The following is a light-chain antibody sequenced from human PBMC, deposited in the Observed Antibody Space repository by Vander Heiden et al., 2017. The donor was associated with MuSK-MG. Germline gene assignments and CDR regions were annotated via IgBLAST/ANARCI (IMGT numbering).Light chain of an antibody. V-gene: IGKV4-1*01. CDR2: WAS. Sequence: DIVLTQSPDSLAASLGERATINCKSSQSVLYSSNNTNYLAWYQQKPGQPPKLLIYWASTRESGVPDRFSGSGSGTDFTLTISSLQAEDVAVYYCRQYDSAPSTFGQGTRLEIK. CDR3: RQYDSAPST. J-gene: IGKJ2*01. CDR1: QSVLYSSNNTNY.